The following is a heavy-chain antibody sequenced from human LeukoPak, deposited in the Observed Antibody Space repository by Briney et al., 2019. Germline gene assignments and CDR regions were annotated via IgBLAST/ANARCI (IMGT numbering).Heavy chain of an antibody. CDR3: AKGRFGVDNYFDY. CDR2: ISWNSGSI. V-gene: IGHV3-9*01. Sequence: GGSLRLSCAASGFTFDDYAMHWVRQAPGKGLEWVPGISWNSGSIGYADSVKGRFTISRDNAKNSLYLQMNSLRAEDTALYYCAKGRFGVDNYFDYWGQGTLVTVSS. J-gene: IGHJ4*02. CDR1: GFTFDDYA. D-gene: IGHD3-10*01.